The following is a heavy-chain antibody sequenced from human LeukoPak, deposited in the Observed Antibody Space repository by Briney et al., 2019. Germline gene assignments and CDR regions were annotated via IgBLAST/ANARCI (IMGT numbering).Heavy chain of an antibody. CDR3: TREVSGSLYFDY. D-gene: IGHD1-26*01. CDR2: ISWNSGSV. V-gene: IGHV3-9*01. Sequence: PGRSLRLSCAVSGFTFDDYAMHWVRQVPGKGLEWVSGISWNSGSVAYADSVKGRFTISRDNAKNSLFLQMNSLRAEDTAVYYCTREVSGSLYFDYWGQGTLVTVSS. J-gene: IGHJ4*02. CDR1: GFTFDDYA.